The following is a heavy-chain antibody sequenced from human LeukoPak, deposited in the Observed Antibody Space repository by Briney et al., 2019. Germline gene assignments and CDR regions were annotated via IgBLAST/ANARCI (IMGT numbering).Heavy chain of an antibody. D-gene: IGHD3/OR15-3a*01. CDR3: ASREFGRGYDP. CDR1: GGSISRVDYY. J-gene: IGHJ5*02. CDR2: FYYSGST. Sequence: PSQTLSLTCAVSGGSISRVDYYGGWIRRPPGKGLGWVGYFYYSGSTSYIPSLKSRVTISVDTSKNQFSLKLSSVTAADTAVYYCASREFGRGYDPWGQGTLVTVSS. V-gene: IGHV4-30-4*08.